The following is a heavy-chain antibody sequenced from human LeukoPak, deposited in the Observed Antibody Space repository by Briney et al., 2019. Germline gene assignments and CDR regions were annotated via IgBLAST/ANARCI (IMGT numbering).Heavy chain of an antibody. V-gene: IGHV3-53*01. CDR1: GFTVSSNY. J-gene: IGHJ4*02. CDR3: AGDLYYDSSGYYYHDY. Sequence: GGSLRLSCAASGFTVSSNYMSCVRQAPGKGVEWVSVIYSGGSTYYADSVKGRFTISRDNSKNTLYLQMNSLRAEDTAVYFCAGDLYYDSSGYYYHDYWGQGTLVTVSS. CDR2: IYSGGST. D-gene: IGHD3-22*01.